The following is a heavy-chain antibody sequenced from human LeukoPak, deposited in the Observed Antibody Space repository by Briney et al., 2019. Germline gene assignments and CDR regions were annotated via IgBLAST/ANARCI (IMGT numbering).Heavy chain of an antibody. Sequence: PSETLSLTCTVSGGSISSSSYYWGWIRQPPGKGLEWIGSIYYSGNTYYNSSLKSRVTISVDTSKYQFSLKLSSVTAADTAMYYCARPRIATAGTYYFDYWGQGTLVTVSS. J-gene: IGHJ4*02. CDR2: IYYSGNT. CDR1: GGSISSSSYY. CDR3: ARPRIATAGTYYFDY. D-gene: IGHD6-13*01. V-gene: IGHV4-39*01.